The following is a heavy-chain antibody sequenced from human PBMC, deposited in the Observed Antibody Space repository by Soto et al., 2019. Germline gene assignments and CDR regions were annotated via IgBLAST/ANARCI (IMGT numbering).Heavy chain of an antibody. CDR2: ISYDGSNK. CDR3: AKDGGTAMADYYYYGMDV. Sequence: QVQLVESGGGVVQPGRSLRLSCAASGFTFSSYGMHWVRQAPGKALEWVAVISYDGSNKYYADSVKGRFTISRDNSKNTLYLQMNSLRAEDTAVYYCAKDGGTAMADYYYYGMDVWGQGTTVTVSS. D-gene: IGHD5-18*01. J-gene: IGHJ6*02. CDR1: GFTFSSYG. V-gene: IGHV3-30*18.